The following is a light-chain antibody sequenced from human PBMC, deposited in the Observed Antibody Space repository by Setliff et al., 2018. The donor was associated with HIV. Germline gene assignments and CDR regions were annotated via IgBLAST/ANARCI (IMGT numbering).Light chain of an antibody. V-gene: IGLV2-23*02. CDR1: SSDVGSYNL. CDR2: EVS. Sequence: ALAQPASVSGSPGQSVTIPCTGISSDVGSYNLVSWYRQYPGKAPKLMIYEVSKRPSGVSNRFSGSKSGNTASLTISGLQAEDEADYYCCSYAGSYVFGTGTKVTVL. J-gene: IGLJ1*01. CDR3: CSYAGSYV.